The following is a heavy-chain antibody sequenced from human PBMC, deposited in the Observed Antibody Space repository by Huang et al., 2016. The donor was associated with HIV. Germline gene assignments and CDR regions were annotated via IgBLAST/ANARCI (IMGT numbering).Heavy chain of an antibody. V-gene: IGHV4-39*01. CDR3: ARHREGPVAYYSGWGSHLNYMDV. Sequence: QLLLQESGPGLVKPSEALALTCAVSGGSIRSSDYHWGWIRQPPGKGLGGIGSIYYTGRTPYSPSLKSRVTIAVDTSKILFFLNLTSMTAADTAVYYCARHREGPVAYYSGWGSHLNYMDVWGRGRTVVVSS. J-gene: IGHJ6*03. CDR2: IYYTGRT. CDR1: GGSIRSSDYH. D-gene: IGHD3-10*01.